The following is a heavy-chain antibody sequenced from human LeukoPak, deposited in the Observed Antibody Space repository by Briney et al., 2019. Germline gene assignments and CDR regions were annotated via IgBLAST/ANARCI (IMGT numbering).Heavy chain of an antibody. V-gene: IGHV4-30-2*01. CDR1: GGSISSGGYS. CDR2: IYHSGST. D-gene: IGHD3-10*01. CDR3: ARASPTGGYYRVGWFDP. J-gene: IGHJ5*02. Sequence: SETLSLTCAVSGGSISSGGYSWSWIRQPPGKGLEWIGYIYHSGSTYYNPSPKSRVTISVDRSKNQFSLKLSSVTAADTAVYYCARASPTGGYYRVGWFDPWGQGTLVTVSS.